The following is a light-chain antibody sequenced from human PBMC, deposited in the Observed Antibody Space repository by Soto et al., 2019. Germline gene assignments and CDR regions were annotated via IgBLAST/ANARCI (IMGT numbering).Light chain of an antibody. J-gene: IGLJ2*01. CDR1: SSDIGGYNY. CDR3: SSYTSRNTVV. CDR2: DVT. Sequence: QSALTQPASVSGSPGQSFTMSCTGASSDIGGYNYVSWYQHHPGEAPKLLIYDVTHRPSGVSNRFSASTSGNTASLTISGLQAEHEADYYCSSYTSRNTVVFGGGTKLTVL. V-gene: IGLV2-14*01.